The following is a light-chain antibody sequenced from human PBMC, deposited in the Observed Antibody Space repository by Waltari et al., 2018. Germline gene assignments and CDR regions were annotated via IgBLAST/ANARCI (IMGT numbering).Light chain of an antibody. CDR2: GAS. CDR3: QQYDGIVLT. J-gene: IGKJ4*01. Sequence: CRSSQSVSSISLTWYQQKPGQAPRLLIYGASSRATGIPDRFSGSGSGTDFALTISRLEPEDFAVYYCQQYDGIVLTFGGGTKVEI. CDR1: QSVSSIS. V-gene: IGKV3-20*01.